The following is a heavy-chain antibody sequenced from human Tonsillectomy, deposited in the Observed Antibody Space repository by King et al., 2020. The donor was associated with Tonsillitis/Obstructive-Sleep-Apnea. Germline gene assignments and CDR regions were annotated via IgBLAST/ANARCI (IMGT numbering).Heavy chain of an antibody. J-gene: IGHJ4*02. Sequence: VQLVESGAEVKKPGSSVKVSCKASGGTFSSYAISWVRQAPGQGLEWMGGIIPIFGTANYAQKFQGRVTITADESTSTAYMVLSSLSSEDTAVYYCAREHQAKYYFDYWGQGTLVTVSS. CDR3: AREHQAKYYFDY. CDR1: GGTFSSYA. V-gene: IGHV1-69*01. CDR2: IIPIFGTA.